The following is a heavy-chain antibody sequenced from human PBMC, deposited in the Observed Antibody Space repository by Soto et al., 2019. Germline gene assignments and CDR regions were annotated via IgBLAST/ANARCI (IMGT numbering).Heavy chain of an antibody. J-gene: IGHJ5*02. CDR2: VYYSGAA. Sequence: QVQLQESGPGLVKPSETLSLTCAVSGGSIKTPYSWSWIRQPPGKGLAYLGNVYYSGAANYNPSRRGRATISVDTSKAQFPLKVTSVAAADTDLYYCARITCESGTFYVPVEKWFDPWGRGTLVSVSS. CDR3: ARITCESGTFYVPVEKWFDP. V-gene: IGHV4-59*12. CDR1: GGSIKTPYS. D-gene: IGHD3-3*02.